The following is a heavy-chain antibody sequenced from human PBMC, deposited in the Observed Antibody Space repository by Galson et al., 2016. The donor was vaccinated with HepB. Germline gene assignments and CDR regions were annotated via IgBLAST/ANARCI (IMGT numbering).Heavy chain of an antibody. CDR3: ARDRGDGYNFRLDY. CDR2: IWYDGSNK. V-gene: IGHV3-33*01. D-gene: IGHD5-24*01. J-gene: IGHJ4*02. Sequence: SLRLSCAASGFTFSSYGMHWVRQAPGKGLEWVAVIWYDGSNKYYADSVKGRFTISRDNSKNTLYLQMNSLRAEDTAVYYCARDRGDGYNFRLDYWGQGTLVTVSS. CDR1: GFTFSSYG.